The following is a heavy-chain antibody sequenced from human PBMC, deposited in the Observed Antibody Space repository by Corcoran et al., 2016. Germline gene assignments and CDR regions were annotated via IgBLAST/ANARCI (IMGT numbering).Heavy chain of an antibody. CDR3: ARDITIFGVVSHFDY. D-gene: IGHD3-3*01. V-gene: IGHV4-61*01. CDR1: GGSVSSGSYY. J-gene: IGHJ4*02. CDR2: IYYSGST. Sequence: QVQLQESGPGLVKPSETLSLTCTVSGGSVSSGSYYWSWIRQPPGKGLEWIGYIYYSGSTTYNPSLKSRVTLSVDTSKNQFSLNLSALTAADTAVYYWARDITIFGVVSHFDYWGQGTLVTVSS.